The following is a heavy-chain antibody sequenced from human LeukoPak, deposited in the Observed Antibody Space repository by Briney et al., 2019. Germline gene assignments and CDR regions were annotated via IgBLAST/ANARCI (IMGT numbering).Heavy chain of an antibody. V-gene: IGHV3-48*03. CDR2: ISSSGSTI. J-gene: IGHJ5*02. Sequence: GGSLRLSCAASGFTFDDYAMNWVRQAPGKGLEWVSYISSSGSTIYYADSVKGRFTISRDNAKNSLYLQMNSLRAEDTAVYYCARPRPGWFDPWGQGTLVTVSS. CDR1: GFTFDDYA. CDR3: ARPRPGWFDP.